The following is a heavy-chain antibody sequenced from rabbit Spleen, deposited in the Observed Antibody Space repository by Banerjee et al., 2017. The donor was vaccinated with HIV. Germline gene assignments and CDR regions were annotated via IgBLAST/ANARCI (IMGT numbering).Heavy chain of an antibody. CDR2: IRTGRSGNT. Sequence: QSLEESGGGLVKPGGTLTLTCTVSGFSFNSGYYMCWVRQTPGKRPEWIASIRTGRSGNTYYASWAKGRFTISKTSSTTVTLQMTSLTAADTATYSCARGSIYSVGTYFNLWGQGTLVTVS. V-gene: IGHV1S40*01. D-gene: IGHD7-1*01. CDR1: GFSFNSGYY. CDR3: ARGSIYSVGTYFNL. J-gene: IGHJ4*01.